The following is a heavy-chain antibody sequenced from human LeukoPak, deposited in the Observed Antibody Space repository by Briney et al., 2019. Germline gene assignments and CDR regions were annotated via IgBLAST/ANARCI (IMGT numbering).Heavy chain of an antibody. Sequence: GGSLRLSCAASGFTFSSYSMNWVHQAPGKGLEWVSSISSSSSYIYYADSVKGRFTISRDNAKNSLYLQMNSLRAEDTAVYYCASRGGQYYGMDVWGQGTTVTVSS. D-gene: IGHD3-10*01. CDR3: ASRGGQYYGMDV. CDR1: GFTFSSYS. CDR2: ISSSSSYI. J-gene: IGHJ6*02. V-gene: IGHV3-21*01.